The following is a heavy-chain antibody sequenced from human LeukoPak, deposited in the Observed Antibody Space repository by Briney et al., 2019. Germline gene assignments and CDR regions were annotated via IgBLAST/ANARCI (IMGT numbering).Heavy chain of an antibody. CDR3: AKDSFGYLMGIHAFDI. V-gene: IGHV3-23*01. J-gene: IGHJ3*02. D-gene: IGHD3-16*01. Sequence: GGSLRLSCAASGFTFSSYAMSWVRQAPGKGLEWVSAISGSGGSTYYADSVKGRFTISRDNSKNTLYLQMNSLRAEDTAVYYCAKDSFGYLMGIHAFDIWGQGTMVTVSS. CDR1: GFTFSSYA. CDR2: ISGSGGST.